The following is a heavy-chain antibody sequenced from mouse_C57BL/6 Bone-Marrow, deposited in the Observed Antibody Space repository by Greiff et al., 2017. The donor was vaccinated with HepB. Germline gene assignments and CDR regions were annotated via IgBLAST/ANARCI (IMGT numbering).Heavy chain of an antibody. CDR2: INYDGSST. V-gene: IGHV5-16*01. CDR3: ARDLLHYYGSSYFDY. CDR1: GFTFSDYY. J-gene: IGHJ2*01. Sequence: EVQGVESGGGLVQPGRSMKLSCTASGFTFSDYYMAWVRQVPEKGLEWVANINYDGSSTYYLDSLKSRFIISRDNAKNILYLQMSSLKSEDTATYYCARDLLHYYGSSYFDYWGQGTTLTVSS. D-gene: IGHD1-1*01.